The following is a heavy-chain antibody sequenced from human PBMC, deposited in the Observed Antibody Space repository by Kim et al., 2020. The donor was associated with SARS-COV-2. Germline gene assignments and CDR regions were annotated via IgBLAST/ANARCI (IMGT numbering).Heavy chain of an antibody. CDR2: IGTLDDT. Sequence: GGSLRLSCASSAFSFKDYDMHWVRQPTGKGLEWVASIGTLDDTFYPDSVKGRFTISRGNAENSLFLQMNSLRVGDTGVYSCARAWGSYRSGNYSGMDVWGQGTTVTVSS. CDR3: ARAWGSYRSGNYSGMDV. CDR1: AFSFKDYD. J-gene: IGHJ6*02. V-gene: IGHV3-13*01. D-gene: IGHD3-16*02.